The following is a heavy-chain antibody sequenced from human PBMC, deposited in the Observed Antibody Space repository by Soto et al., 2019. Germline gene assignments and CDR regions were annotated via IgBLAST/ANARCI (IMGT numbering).Heavy chain of an antibody. Sequence: ASVKVSCKASGYTFTSYGFSWVRQAPGQGLEWMGWISAYNGNTHYAQKFQGRVTMTTDTSTTTAYMELRSLRSDDTAVYYCARDKGGNYFFDYWGRGTLVTVSS. CDR3: ARDKGGNYFFDY. J-gene: IGHJ4*02. D-gene: IGHD1-7*01. CDR1: GYTFTSYG. CDR2: ISAYNGNT. V-gene: IGHV1-18*04.